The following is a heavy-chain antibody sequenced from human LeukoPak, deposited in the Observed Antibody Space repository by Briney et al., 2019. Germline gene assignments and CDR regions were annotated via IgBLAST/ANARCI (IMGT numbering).Heavy chain of an antibody. CDR2: IYYSGST. V-gene: IGHV4-59*08. CDR3: ARGARAGYNLEPFDY. D-gene: IGHD5-24*01. J-gene: IGHJ4*02. CDR1: GGSISGQY. Sequence: SETLSLTCTVSGGSISGQYWSLIRQPPGKGLEWIGYIYYSGSTKYNPSLKSRVTISVDTSKNLFSLKLSSVTAADTAVYYCARGARAGYNLEPFDYWGQGTLVTVSS.